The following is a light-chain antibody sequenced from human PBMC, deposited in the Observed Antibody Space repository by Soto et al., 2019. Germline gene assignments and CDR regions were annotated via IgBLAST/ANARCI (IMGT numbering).Light chain of an antibody. CDR1: SSDVGRYNS. CDR2: DVT. CDR3: YSYTDSRTVV. V-gene: IGLV2-14*01. Sequence: QSVLTQPASVSGSPGQSITISCTGTSSDVGRYNSVSWYQQYPGKAPKVMIYDVTYRPSGVSNRFSGSKSGNTASLTISGLQPDDEADYYCYSYTDSRTVVFGGGTKLTVL. J-gene: IGLJ2*01.